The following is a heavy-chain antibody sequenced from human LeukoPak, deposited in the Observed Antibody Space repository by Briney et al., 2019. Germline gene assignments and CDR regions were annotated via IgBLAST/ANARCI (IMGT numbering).Heavy chain of an antibody. J-gene: IGHJ4*02. Sequence: GGSLRLSCAASGFTFSSYWMNWVRQAPGKGLVWVSRINSDGSSTSYADSVKGRFTISRDNAKNTLYLQMNSLRAEDTAVYYCARAGDDYGDYLDYWGQGTLVTVSS. CDR2: INSDGSST. CDR3: ARAGDDYGDYLDY. CDR1: GFTFSSYW. V-gene: IGHV3-74*01. D-gene: IGHD4-17*01.